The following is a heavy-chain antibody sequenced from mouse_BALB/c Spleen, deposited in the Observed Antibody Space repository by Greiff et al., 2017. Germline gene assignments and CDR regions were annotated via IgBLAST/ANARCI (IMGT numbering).Heavy chain of an antibody. Sequence: VQLVESGAELARPGASVKMSCKASGYTFTSYTMHWVKQRPGQGLEWIGYINPSSGYTNYNQKFKDKATLTADKSSSTAYMQLSSLTSEDSAVYYCARDPYGSSYYYAMDYWGQGTSVTVSS. CDR3: ARDPYGSSYYYAMDY. CDR2: INPSSGYT. CDR1: GYTFTSYT. V-gene: IGHV1-4*01. J-gene: IGHJ4*01. D-gene: IGHD1-1*01.